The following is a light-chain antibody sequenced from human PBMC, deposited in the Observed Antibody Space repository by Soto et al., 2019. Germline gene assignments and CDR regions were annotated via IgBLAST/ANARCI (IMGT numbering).Light chain of an antibody. Sequence: EIVLTQSPGTLSLSPGERATLSCRASQSVSNNYLAWYQQKPGQAPRLLIYGASNRATGTPARFSGSGSGTDFTLTISSLEPEDFAVYYCQQRSNWPLFTFGQGTRLEI. V-gene: IGKV3-11*01. CDR3: QQRSNWPLFT. J-gene: IGKJ5*01. CDR2: GAS. CDR1: QSVSNNY.